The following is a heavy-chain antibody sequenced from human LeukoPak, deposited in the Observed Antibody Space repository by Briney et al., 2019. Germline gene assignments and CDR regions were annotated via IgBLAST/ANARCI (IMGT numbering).Heavy chain of an antibody. CDR2: ISSSSSTI. J-gene: IGHJ4*02. D-gene: IGHD4-17*01. CDR3: ARDRGDNDY. CDR1: GFTFSSYS. Sequence: SGGSLRLSCAASGFTFSSYSMNWVRQAPGKGLEWVSYISSSSSTIYYADSVKGRFTISRDNAKNSLYLQMNSLRAEDTAVYYCARDRGDNDYWGQGTLVTVSS. V-gene: IGHV3-48*01.